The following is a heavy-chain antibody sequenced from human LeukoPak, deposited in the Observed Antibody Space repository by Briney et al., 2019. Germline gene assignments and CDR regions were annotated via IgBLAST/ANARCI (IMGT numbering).Heavy chain of an antibody. J-gene: IGHJ4*02. Sequence: GASVKVSCKASGYTSTSYAMHWVRQAPGQRLEWMGWINAGNGNTKYSQKFQGRVTITRDTSASTAYIELSSLRSEDTAVYYCARGTAATPKAPFDYWGQGTLVTVSS. CDR2: INAGNGNT. CDR1: GYTSTSYA. D-gene: IGHD6-13*01. V-gene: IGHV1-3*01. CDR3: ARGTAATPKAPFDY.